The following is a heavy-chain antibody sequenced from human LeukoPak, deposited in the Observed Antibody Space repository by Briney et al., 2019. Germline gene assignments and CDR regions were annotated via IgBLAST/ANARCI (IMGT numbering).Heavy chain of an antibody. CDR2: INHSGST. CDR3: ARLGCSSTSCNGSDY. Sequence: PSETLSLTCAVYGGSFSGYYWSWIRQPPGKGLEWIGEINHSGSTNYNPSLKSRVTISVDTSKNQFSLKLSSVTAADTAVYYCARLGCSSTSCNGSDYWGQGTLVTVSS. D-gene: IGHD2-2*01. J-gene: IGHJ4*02. CDR1: GGSFSGYY. V-gene: IGHV4-34*01.